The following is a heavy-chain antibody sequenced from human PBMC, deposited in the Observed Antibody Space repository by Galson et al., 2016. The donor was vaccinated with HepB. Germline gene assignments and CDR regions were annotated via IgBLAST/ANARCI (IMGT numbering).Heavy chain of an antibody. D-gene: IGHD3-9*01. CDR1: GFTFKNAW. Sequence: SLRLSCAASGFTFKNAWMSWVRQAPGKGLEWVGRIKNRADGGARDYAAPVQDRFTLSRDDSRNMVYLQMNSLKSEDTAVYYCATGTIGLLWGKGTTVTVSS. J-gene: IGHJ6*04. V-gene: IGHV3-15*01. CDR2: IKNRADGGAR. CDR3: ATGTIGLL.